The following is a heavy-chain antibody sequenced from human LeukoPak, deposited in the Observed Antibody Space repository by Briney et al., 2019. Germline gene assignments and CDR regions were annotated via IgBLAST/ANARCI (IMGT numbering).Heavy chain of an antibody. CDR2: INHSGST. CDR3: ARGRRSNYDFWSGYLNWFDP. J-gene: IGHJ5*02. D-gene: IGHD3-3*01. CDR1: GRSFSGCY. Sequence: SETLSLTCAVNGRSFSGCYWSWIRQPPGKGLEWIGEINHSGSTNYNPSLKSRVTISVDTSKNQFSLKLSSVTAADTAVYYCARGRRSNYDFWSGYLNWFDPWGQGTLVTVPS. V-gene: IGHV4-34*01.